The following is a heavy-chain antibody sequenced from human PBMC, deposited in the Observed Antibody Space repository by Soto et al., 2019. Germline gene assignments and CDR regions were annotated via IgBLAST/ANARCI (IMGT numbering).Heavy chain of an antibody. CDR2: IYPGDSDT. J-gene: IGHJ6*02. V-gene: IGHV5-51*01. D-gene: IGHD5-18*01. Sequence: PGESLKISCKGSGYSFTSYWIGWVRQMPGKGLEWMGIIYPGDSDTRYSPSFQGQVTISADKSISTAYLQWSSLKASDTAMYYCAAYAARYSYGLRDAYYYYGMDVWGQGTTVTVSS. CDR1: GYSFTSYW. CDR3: AAYAARYSYGLRDAYYYYGMDV.